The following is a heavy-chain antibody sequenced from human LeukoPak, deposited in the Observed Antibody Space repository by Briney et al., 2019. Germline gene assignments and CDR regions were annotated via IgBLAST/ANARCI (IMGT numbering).Heavy chain of an antibody. CDR1: GYTFTSYA. CDR2: INAGNGNT. CDR3: ASHSSRLTAFDI. D-gene: IGHD2-21*01. V-gene: IGHV1-3*01. Sequence: ASVKVSCKASGYTFTSYAMHWVRQAPGQRLEWMGWINAGNGNTKYSKKFQGRVTITRDTSASTAYMELSSLRSEDTAVYYCASHSSRLTAFDIWGQGTMVTVSS. J-gene: IGHJ3*02.